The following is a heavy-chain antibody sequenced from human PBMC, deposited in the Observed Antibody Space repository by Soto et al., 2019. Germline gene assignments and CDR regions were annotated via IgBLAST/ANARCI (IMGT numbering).Heavy chain of an antibody. CDR2: ISSSGSTI. CDR1: GFTFSDYY. J-gene: IGHJ6*02. Sequence: QVQLVESGGGLVKPGGSLRLSCEASGFTFSDYYMNWIRQAPGKGLECVSYISSSGSTIYYADSLKGRFTISRDNAKNSLYLQMNVLNAEDTAVYYSARRRYYYYGMDVWGQGTTVPVSS. CDR3: ARRRYYYYGMDV. V-gene: IGHV3-11*01.